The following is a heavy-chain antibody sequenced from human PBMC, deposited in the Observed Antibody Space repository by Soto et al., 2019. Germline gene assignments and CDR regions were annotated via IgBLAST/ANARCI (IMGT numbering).Heavy chain of an antibody. J-gene: IGHJ4*02. CDR3: ARYRREAVAGYTLDN. CDR2: VYNSGST. D-gene: IGHD6-13*01. CDR1: GGSISINY. Sequence: SETLSLTCTVSGGSISINYWTWIRQPPGKGLEWIGYVYNSGSTNYNPSLKSRVTISEDTSKSQFSLKVNSMTAADTAVYYCARYRREAVAGYTLDNWGQGILVTVSS. V-gene: IGHV4-59*01.